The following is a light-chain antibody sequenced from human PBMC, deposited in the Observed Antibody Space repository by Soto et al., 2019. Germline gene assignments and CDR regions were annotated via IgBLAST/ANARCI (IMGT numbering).Light chain of an antibody. V-gene: IGKV3-15*01. Sequence: EIVLTQSPGTLSLSPGEGATLSCRASQSISSNLAWYQQKPGQAPRLLIYGASTRATAIPARFSGSGSGTEFTLTISSLQSEDFAVYYCEQYNNWPHAFGGGTKVDI. J-gene: IGKJ4*01. CDR2: GAS. CDR3: EQYNNWPHA. CDR1: QSISSN.